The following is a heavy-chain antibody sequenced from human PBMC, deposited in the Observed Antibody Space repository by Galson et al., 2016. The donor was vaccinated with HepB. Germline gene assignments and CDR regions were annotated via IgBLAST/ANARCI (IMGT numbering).Heavy chain of an antibody. CDR1: GFTLSSAY. Sequence: SLRLSCAASGFTLSSAYMSWVRQAPGKGLEWVGRIKSKTDGGTIDYAAPVKGRFTISRDDSTNTLYLHMNSLKTEDTAFYYCTALCYNYGFDSDYWGQGTLVTVSS. J-gene: IGHJ4*02. V-gene: IGHV3-15*01. CDR2: IKSKTDGGTI. CDR3: TALCYNYGFDSDY. D-gene: IGHD5-18*01.